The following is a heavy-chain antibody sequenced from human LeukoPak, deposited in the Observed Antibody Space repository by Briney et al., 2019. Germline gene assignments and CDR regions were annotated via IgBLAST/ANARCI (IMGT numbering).Heavy chain of an antibody. D-gene: IGHD6-19*01. CDR2: ISYDGSNK. V-gene: IGHV3-30-3*01. Sequence: GGSLRLSCAASGFTFSSYAMHWVRQAPGKGLEWVAVISYDGSNKYYADSVKGRFTISRDNSKNTLYLQMNSLRAEDTAVYYCARTQAVAGPFDYWGQGTLVTVSS. CDR3: ARTQAVAGPFDY. CDR1: GFTFSSYA. J-gene: IGHJ4*02.